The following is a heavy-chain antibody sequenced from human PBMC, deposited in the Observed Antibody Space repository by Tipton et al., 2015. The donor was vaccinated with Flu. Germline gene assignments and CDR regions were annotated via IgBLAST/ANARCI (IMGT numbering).Heavy chain of an antibody. CDR1: GFTFSSFE. V-gene: IGHV3-48*03. CDR3: ARDRRNFYDSSSYPLDLYFDY. D-gene: IGHD3-22*01. J-gene: IGHJ4*02. Sequence: SLRLSCAASGFTFSSFEMNWVRQAPGKGLEWVSYISGSGNTIYYADSVKGRFTISRDNAQNSLYLQMNGLRAEDTAVYYCARDRRNFYDSSSYPLDLYFDYWGQGALVTVSS. CDR2: ISGSGNTI.